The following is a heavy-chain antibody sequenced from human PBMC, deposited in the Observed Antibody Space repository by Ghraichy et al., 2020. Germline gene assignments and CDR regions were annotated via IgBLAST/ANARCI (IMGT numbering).Heavy chain of an antibody. CDR2: ISGSGGST. CDR1: GFTFSSYA. V-gene: IGHV3-23*01. Sequence: GESLNISCAASGFTFSSYAMSWVRQAPGKGLEWVSAISGSGGSTYYADSVKGRFTISRDNSKNTLYLQMNSLRAEDTAVYYCAKVNIVVVPAAMPYYFDYWGQGTLVTVSS. CDR3: AKVNIVVVPAAMPYYFDY. J-gene: IGHJ4*02. D-gene: IGHD2-2*01.